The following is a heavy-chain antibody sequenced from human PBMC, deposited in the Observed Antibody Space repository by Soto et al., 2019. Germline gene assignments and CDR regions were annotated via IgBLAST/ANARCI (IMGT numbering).Heavy chain of an antibody. CDR3: ARDRLGSGAFDI. V-gene: IGHV3-33*01. CDR2: IWYDGSNK. Sequence: QVQLVESGGGVVQPGRSLRLSCAASGFTFSSYGMHWVRQAPGKGLEWVAVIWYDGSNKYYADSVKGRFTISRDNSKNTLYLQMNSLRAEDTAVYYCARDRLGSGAFDIWGQGTMVTVSS. CDR1: GFTFSSYG. D-gene: IGHD3-16*01. J-gene: IGHJ3*02.